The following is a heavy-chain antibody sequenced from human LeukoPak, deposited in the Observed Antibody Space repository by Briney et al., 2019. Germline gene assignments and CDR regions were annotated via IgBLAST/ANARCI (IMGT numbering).Heavy chain of an antibody. CDR3: ARVHDYVWGSYRKYYFDY. Sequence: ASVKVSCKASGYTFTGYYMHWVRQAPGQGLEWMGWINPNSGGTNYAQKFQGRVTMTRDTSISTAYMELSRLRSDDTAVYYCARVHDYVWGSYRKYYFDYWGQGTLVTVSS. CDR1: GYTFTGYY. D-gene: IGHD3-16*02. V-gene: IGHV1-2*02. J-gene: IGHJ4*02. CDR2: INPNSGGT.